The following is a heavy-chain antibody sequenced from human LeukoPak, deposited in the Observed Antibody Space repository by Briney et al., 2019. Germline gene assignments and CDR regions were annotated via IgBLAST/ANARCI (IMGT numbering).Heavy chain of an antibody. CDR3: ARGLVAGTGYYFDY. CDR2: IYSGGST. J-gene: IGHJ4*02. D-gene: IGHD6-19*01. Sequence: GGSLRLSCAASGFTVSSNYMSWVRQAPGKGLEWVSVIYSGGSTYYADSVKGRFTISRDNSKNTLYLQMNSLRAEDTAVYYCARGLVAGTGYYFDYWGQGTLVTVSS. V-gene: IGHV3-66*01. CDR1: GFTVSSNY.